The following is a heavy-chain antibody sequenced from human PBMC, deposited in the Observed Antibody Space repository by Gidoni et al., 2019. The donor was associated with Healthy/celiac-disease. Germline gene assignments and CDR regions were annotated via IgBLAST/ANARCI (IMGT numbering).Heavy chain of an antibody. V-gene: IGHV1-2*02. CDR3: AREIDEFSMVRGVQLGNYYYYYGMDV. J-gene: IGHJ6*02. CDR2: INPNSGGT. CDR1: GYTFTGYS. Sequence: QVQLVQSGAEVKKPGASVKVSCKASGYTFTGYSMHWVRQAPGQGLEWMGWINPNSGGTNYAQKFQGRVTMTRDTSISTAYMELSRLRSDDTAVYYCAREIDEFSMVRGVQLGNYYYYYGMDVWGQGTTVTVSS. D-gene: IGHD3-10*01.